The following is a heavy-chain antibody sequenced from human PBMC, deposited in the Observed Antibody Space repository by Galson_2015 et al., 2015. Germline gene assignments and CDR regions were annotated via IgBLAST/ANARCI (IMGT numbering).Heavy chain of an antibody. D-gene: IGHD3-16*01. CDR1: GDSVSSHTAS. CDR2: TYYRSKWFN. V-gene: IGHV6-1*01. Sequence: CAISGDSVSSHTASWTWIRQSPSRGLEWLGRTYYRSKWFNDYATSVKSRITINPDTSKNQFSLQLNSVTPDDTAVYYCAREGLWGKLEYWGQGTLVTVSS. CDR3: AREGLWGKLEY. J-gene: IGHJ4*02.